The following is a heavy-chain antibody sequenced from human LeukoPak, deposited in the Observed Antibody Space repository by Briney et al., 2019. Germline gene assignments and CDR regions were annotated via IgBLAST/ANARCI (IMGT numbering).Heavy chain of an antibody. CDR3: ARERDSSSHDWFFDL. D-gene: IGHD6-13*01. CDR1: GSTFSSYA. Sequence: QPGGSLRLSCAASGSTFSSYAMSWVRQAPGKGLEWVSVIYSGGDTYYADSVKGRFTISRHNSKNTLYLQMNSLRADDTAVYYCARERDSSSHDWFFDLWGRGTLVTVSS. CDR2: IYSGGDT. V-gene: IGHV3-53*04. J-gene: IGHJ2*01.